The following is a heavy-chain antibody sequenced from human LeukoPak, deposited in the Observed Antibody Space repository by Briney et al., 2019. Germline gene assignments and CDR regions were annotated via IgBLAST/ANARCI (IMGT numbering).Heavy chain of an antibody. Sequence: QPGGSLRLSCAASGFTVSSNYMSWVRQAPGKGLEWVSAISGSGGSTYYADSVKGRFTISRDNSKNTLYLQMNSLRAEDTAVYYCAKEVAYPIQWGLLIYFDYWGQGTLVTVSS. CDR1: GFTVSSNY. CDR2: ISGSGGST. V-gene: IGHV3-23*01. CDR3: AKEVAYPIQWGLLIYFDY. J-gene: IGHJ4*02. D-gene: IGHD1-26*01.